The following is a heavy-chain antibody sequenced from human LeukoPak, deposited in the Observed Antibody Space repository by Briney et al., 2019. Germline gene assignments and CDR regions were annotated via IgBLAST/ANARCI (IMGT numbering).Heavy chain of an antibody. V-gene: IGHV4-59*01. CDR3: ARGPQYCSDGSCYSYAFDI. Sequence: SETLSLTCTVSGGSISTSYWSWIRQPPGKGLEWIGYIYYSGSTNYNPSLKSRVTISVDTSKNQFSLKLSSVTAADTAVYYGARGPQYCSDGSCYSYAFDIWGQGTMVTVSS. CDR1: GGSISTSY. J-gene: IGHJ3*02. D-gene: IGHD2-15*01. CDR2: IYYSGST.